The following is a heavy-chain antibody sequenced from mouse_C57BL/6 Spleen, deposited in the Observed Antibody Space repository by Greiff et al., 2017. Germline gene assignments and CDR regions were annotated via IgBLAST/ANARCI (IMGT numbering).Heavy chain of an antibody. J-gene: IGHJ2*01. CDR2: IHHNCGST. V-gene: IGHV1-64*01. D-gene: IGHD2-4*01. CDR1: GYTFTSYW. CDR3: ARWEDYDYEL. Sequence: QVQLQQPGADLVKPGASVKLSCMASGYTFTSYWMHWVKQRPGQGLEWIGMIHHNCGSTNYNEKFKSKATLTVDKSSSEAYMQLSSLTSEDTAVYYGARWEDYDYELWGQGPTLTVSS.